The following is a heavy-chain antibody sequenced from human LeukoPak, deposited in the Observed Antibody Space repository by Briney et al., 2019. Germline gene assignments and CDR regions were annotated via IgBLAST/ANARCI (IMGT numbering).Heavy chain of an antibody. D-gene: IGHD1-26*01. CDR2: IRYDGSNK. V-gene: IGHV3-30*02. Sequence: GGSLRLSCAASGFTFSSFGIHWVRQAPGKGLEWVAFIRYDGSNKYYADSVKGRFTISRDNSKNTLYLQMNSLRAEDTAVYYCAKDSSLVGATLRSAEYFQYWGQGTLVTVSS. J-gene: IGHJ1*01. CDR1: GFTFSSFG. CDR3: AKDSSLVGATLRSAEYFQY.